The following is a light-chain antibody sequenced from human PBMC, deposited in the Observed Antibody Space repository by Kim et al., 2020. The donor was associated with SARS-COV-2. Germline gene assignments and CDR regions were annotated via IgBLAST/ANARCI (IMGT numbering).Light chain of an antibody. CDR1: QSITTC. CDR3: QQHKTYPLT. J-gene: IGKJ4*01. Sequence: ASGGDRVTVTCRASQSITTCLAWYRQRPGKAPELLIYDASSLQSGVPSRFTGSGSGTEFTLTISSLQPDDFATYYCQQHKTYPLTFGGGTKVDIK. CDR2: DAS. V-gene: IGKV1-5*01.